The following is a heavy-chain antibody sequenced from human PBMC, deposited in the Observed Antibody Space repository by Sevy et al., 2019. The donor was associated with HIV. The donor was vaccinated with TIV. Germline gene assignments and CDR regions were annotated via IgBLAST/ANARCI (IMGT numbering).Heavy chain of an antibody. J-gene: IGHJ3*02. Sequence: SETLSLTCTVSGGSISSGSYYWSWIRQPAGKGLEWSGRIYTSGSTNYNPSLKSRVTISVDTSKNQFSLKLSSVTAADTAVYYCARDPGSGWYVGTFDIWGQGTMVTVSS. V-gene: IGHV4-61*02. D-gene: IGHD6-19*01. CDR2: IYTSGST. CDR3: ARDPGSGWYVGTFDI. CDR1: GGSISSGSYY.